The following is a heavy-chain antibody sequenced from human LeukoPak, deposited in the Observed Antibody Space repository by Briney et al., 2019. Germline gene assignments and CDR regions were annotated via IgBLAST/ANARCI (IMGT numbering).Heavy chain of an antibody. D-gene: IGHD6-13*01. V-gene: IGHV4-59*01. CDR3: SRADLGSSSWSREYHFDY. CDR1: GGSISSYY. Sequence: SETLSLTCTVSGGSISSYYWSWIRQPPGKGLEWIGYIYYSGSTNYNPSLKSRVTISIDTSKNQFSLKLSSVTAADTAVYYCSRADLGSSSWSREYHFDYWGQGTLVTVSS. J-gene: IGHJ4*02. CDR2: IYYSGST.